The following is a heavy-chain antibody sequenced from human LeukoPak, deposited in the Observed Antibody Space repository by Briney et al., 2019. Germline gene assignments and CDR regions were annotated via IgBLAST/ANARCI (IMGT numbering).Heavy chain of an antibody. CDR1: GYSISNSNW. V-gene: IGHV4-28*03. Sequence: PSETLSLTCGVSGYSISNSNWWGWIRQPPGKGLEWIGYIDYGGSTNYNPSLKSRATVSVDTSRNQFSLKLSSVTAADTAVYYCARGHAYGDPPPLDCWSEGTLLTVS. CDR3: ARGHAYGDPPPLDC. J-gene: IGHJ4*02. D-gene: IGHD4-17*01. CDR2: IDYGGST.